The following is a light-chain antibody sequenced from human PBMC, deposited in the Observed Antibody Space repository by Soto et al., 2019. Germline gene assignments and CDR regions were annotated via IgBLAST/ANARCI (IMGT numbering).Light chain of an antibody. Sequence: EIVMTQSPAILSVSAGERATLSGRASQSVSTNLAWFQQKPGQTPRLLFNGASTRATGIPARFTGSGSGTEFILTISSLQSEDFAVYYCQQYDIWPPTFGQGTKVDIK. J-gene: IGKJ1*01. CDR3: QQYDIWPPT. V-gene: IGKV3-15*01. CDR2: GAS. CDR1: QSVSTN.